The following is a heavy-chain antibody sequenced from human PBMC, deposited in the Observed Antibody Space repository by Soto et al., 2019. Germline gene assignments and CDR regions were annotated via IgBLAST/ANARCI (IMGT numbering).Heavy chain of an antibody. Sequence: PGGSRGLSWAASGFTFGTYAMSWVRQAPGKGLEWVSAISGSGGSTYYGDSGKGRFTISGDNSKNTLYLQRNGLGAVDTAVYYGAKHPSYYVILTGSRGSDSWGPGIL. V-gene: IGHV3-23*01. CDR1: GFTFGTYA. D-gene: IGHD3-9*01. CDR2: ISGSGGST. CDR3: AKHPSYYVILTGSRGSDS. J-gene: IGHJ4*02.